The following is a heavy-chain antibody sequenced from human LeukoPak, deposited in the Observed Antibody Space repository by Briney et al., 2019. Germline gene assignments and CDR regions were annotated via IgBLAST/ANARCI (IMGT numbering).Heavy chain of an antibody. J-gene: IGHJ4*02. D-gene: IGHD1-7*01. CDR3: ARGGLTGTTIPYFDY. CDR2: INSDGSST. Sequence: PGGSLRLSCAATGFTFSSYWMHWVRQAPGKGLVWVSRINSDGSSTSYADAVKGRFTISRDNAKNTLYLRMNSLRAEDTAVYYCARGGLTGTTIPYFDYWGRGTLVSVSS. CDR1: GFTFSSYW. V-gene: IGHV3-74*01.